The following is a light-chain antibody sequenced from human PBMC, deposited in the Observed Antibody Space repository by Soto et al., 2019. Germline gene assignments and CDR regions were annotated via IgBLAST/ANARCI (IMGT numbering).Light chain of an antibody. CDR3: QQVNYYPFT. CDR2: DVS. J-gene: IGKJ4*01. CDR1: QSIDRW. Sequence: DIQMTQSPSTLSASVGDRVTITCRASQSIDRWLAWYQQKPGKAPRLLIFDVSSLESGVPSRFSGSGSGTEFILIINGLQPEDFATYYCQQVNYYPFTFGGGTRVEIK. V-gene: IGKV1-5*01.